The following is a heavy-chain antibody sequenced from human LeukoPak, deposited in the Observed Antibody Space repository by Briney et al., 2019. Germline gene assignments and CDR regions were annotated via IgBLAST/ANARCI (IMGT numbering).Heavy chain of an antibody. J-gene: IGHJ5*02. D-gene: IGHD6-13*01. CDR3: ARIPYAPRRWYHWSDP. V-gene: IGHV4-34*09. Sequence: SETLSLTCAVYGGSFSGYYWSWIRQPPGKGLEWIGYIYYSGSTYYNPSLKSRVTISVDTSKNQFSLKLSSVTAADTAVYYCARIPYAPRRWYHWSDPWGQATLVIVYS. CDR1: GGSFSGYY. CDR2: IYYSGST.